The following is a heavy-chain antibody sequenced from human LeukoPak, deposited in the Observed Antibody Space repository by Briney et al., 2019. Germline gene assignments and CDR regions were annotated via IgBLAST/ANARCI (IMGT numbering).Heavy chain of an antibody. CDR3: AKGPYNYYYVDY. D-gene: IGHD3-10*02. CDR2: ISGGGDST. CDR1: GFTFSSHT. J-gene: IGHJ4*02. Sequence: GSLRLSCAASGFTFSSHTMKWVRQAPGRGLEWVSAISGGGDSTSYADSVKGRFTISRDNSKNTLYLQMNSLRVEDSAVYFCAKGPYNYYYVDYWGQGTLVTVSS. V-gene: IGHV3-23*01.